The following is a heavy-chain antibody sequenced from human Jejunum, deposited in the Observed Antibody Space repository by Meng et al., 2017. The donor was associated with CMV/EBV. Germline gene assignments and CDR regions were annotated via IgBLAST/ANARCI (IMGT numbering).Heavy chain of an antibody. J-gene: IGHJ6*02. CDR1: SPTYY. D-gene: IGHD1-1*01. Sequence: SPTYYWGWIRQPPGRGLEWIASIYYGGSTYYSPSLKSRVTISVDTSKNQLSLSLSSVTAADTAVYYCARDRVHFSDDYYYYGMDVWGLGTTVTVSS. V-gene: IGHV4-39*07. CDR2: IYYGGST. CDR3: ARDRVHFSDDYYYYGMDV.